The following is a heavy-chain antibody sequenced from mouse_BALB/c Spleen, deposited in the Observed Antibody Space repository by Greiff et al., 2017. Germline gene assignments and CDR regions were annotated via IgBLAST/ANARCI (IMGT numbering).Heavy chain of an antibody. Sequence: EVQLQQSGAELVRPGALVKLSCKASGFNIKDYYMHWVKQRPEQGLEWIGWIDPENGNTIYDPKFQGKASITADTSSNTAYLQLSSLTSEDTAVYYCARGYGNDEAWFAYWGQGTLVTVSA. CDR1: GFNIKDYY. V-gene: IGHV14-1*02. J-gene: IGHJ3*01. CDR3: ARGYGNDEAWFAY. CDR2: IDPENGNT. D-gene: IGHD2-10*02.